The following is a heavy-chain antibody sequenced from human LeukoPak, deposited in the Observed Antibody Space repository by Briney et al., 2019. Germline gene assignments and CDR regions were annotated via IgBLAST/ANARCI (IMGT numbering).Heavy chain of an antibody. CDR3: ARDPTETATAYFDY. CDR2: ISSSGSTI. J-gene: IGHJ4*02. V-gene: IGHV3-11*04. CDR1: GFTFSDYY. D-gene: IGHD5-24*01. Sequence: GGSLRLSCAASGFTFSDYYMSWIRQAPGKGLEWVSYISSSGSTIYYADSVKGRFTISRDNAKNSLYLQMNSLRAEDTAVNYCARDPTETATAYFDYWGQGTLVTVSS.